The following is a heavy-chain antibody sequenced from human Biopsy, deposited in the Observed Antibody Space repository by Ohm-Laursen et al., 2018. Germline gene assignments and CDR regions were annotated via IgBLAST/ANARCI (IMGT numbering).Heavy chain of an antibody. CDR3: AKQWSYYESFTQHYRGDFDY. V-gene: IGHV4-59*08. J-gene: IGHJ4*02. D-gene: IGHD3-16*01. CDR1: GGSISSSY. CDR2: ISYSGST. Sequence: SETLSLTCSVSGGSISSSYWSWIRQPPGKGLEWIGYISYSGSTSYNPSLKSRVTISADTSKNQLPLTLSSPTAADTAVYFCAKQWSYYESFTQHYRGDFDYWGQGTLVIVSS.